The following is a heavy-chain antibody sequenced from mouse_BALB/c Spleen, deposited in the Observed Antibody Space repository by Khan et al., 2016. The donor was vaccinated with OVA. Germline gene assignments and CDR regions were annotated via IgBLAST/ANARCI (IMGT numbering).Heavy chain of an antibody. CDR3: ARISSYWYADV. CDR1: GYTFTNYG. D-gene: IGHD6-2*01. V-gene: IGHV9-1*02. Sequence: QIQLVQSGPELKKPGETVKISCKASGYTFTNYGMNWVKQAPGKGLKWMGWINTYTGEPTYADDFKGRFVFSLETSASPAYLQISNLTNEDMTTYFCARISSYWYADVWGAGTTVTVSS. CDR2: INTYTGEP. J-gene: IGHJ1*01.